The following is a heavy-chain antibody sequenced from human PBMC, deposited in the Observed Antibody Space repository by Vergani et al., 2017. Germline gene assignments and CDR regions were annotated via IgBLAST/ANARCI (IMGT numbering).Heavy chain of an antibody. CDR3: ARGGRAKWLVRVYLDY. V-gene: IGHV1-69*01. CDR1: GGTFSSYS. J-gene: IGHJ4*02. Sequence: QVQLVQSGAEVKKPGSSVKVSCKASGGTFSSYSTLWVRQAPGQGLEWMGGIIPMFGTTYYAQKFQGRVTITADESTSTAYMELKSLRSEDTAVYYCARGGRAKWLVRVYLDYWGQGTLVTVSS. D-gene: IGHD6-19*01. CDR2: IIPMFGTT.